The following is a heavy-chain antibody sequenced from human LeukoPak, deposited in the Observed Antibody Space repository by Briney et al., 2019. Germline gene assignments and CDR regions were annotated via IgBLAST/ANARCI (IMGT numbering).Heavy chain of an antibody. V-gene: IGHV3-30*18. Sequence: GGSLTLSCAASGFTFSSYGMHWVRQAPGPGLERVAVISYDGSNKYYADSVKGRFTISRDNSKNTLYLQMNGLRAEDTAVYYCAKDGAPYYDFWSGSVYYYYGMDVWGQGTTVTVSS. CDR3: AKDGAPYYDFWSGSVYYYYGMDV. J-gene: IGHJ6*02. D-gene: IGHD3-3*01. CDR2: ISYDGSNK. CDR1: GFTFSSYG.